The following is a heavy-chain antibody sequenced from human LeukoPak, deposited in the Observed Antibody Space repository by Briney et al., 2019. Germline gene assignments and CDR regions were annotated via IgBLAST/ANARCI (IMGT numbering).Heavy chain of an antibody. V-gene: IGHV1-8*01. CDR1: GYTFTNND. CDR3: ARHFGTGDNFDY. J-gene: IGHJ4*02. Sequence: ASVKVSCKSSGYTFTNNDIHWVRLATGQGLEWMGWMHPNGGDTGYAQKFQGRVTMTRNTSISTAYMELSSLRPEDTAVYYCARHFGTGDNFDYWGQGTLLIVSS. D-gene: IGHD1-1*01. CDR2: MHPNGGDT.